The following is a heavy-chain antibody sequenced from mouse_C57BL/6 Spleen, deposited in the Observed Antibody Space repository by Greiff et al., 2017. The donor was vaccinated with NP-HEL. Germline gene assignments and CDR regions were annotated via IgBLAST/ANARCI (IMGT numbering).Heavy chain of an antibody. Sequence: DVKLVESGGGLVKPGGSLKLSCAASGFTFSDYGMHWVRQAPEKGLEWVAYISSGSSTIYYADTVKGRFTISRDNAKNTLFLQMTSLRSEDTAMYYCARGVTTRGAWFAYWGQGTLVTVSA. CDR1: GFTFSDYG. CDR3: ARGVTTRGAWFAY. J-gene: IGHJ3*01. CDR2: ISSGSSTI. V-gene: IGHV5-17*01. D-gene: IGHD2-2*01.